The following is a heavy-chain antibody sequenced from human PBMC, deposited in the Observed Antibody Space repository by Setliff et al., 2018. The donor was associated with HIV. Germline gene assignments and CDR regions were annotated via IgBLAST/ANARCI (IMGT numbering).Heavy chain of an antibody. D-gene: IGHD3-10*01. CDR3: ARDRHSSGLGSYGP. V-gene: IGHV4-4*07. CDR2: IDSSGTA. CDR1: GGSFGVYR. J-gene: IGHJ5*02. Sequence: SETLSLTCTISGGSFGVYRWSWIRQSAGGGLEWIGRIDSSGTADYKPSLKGRVAISVDTSRNQFSLRVTSVTAADTAVYFCARDRHSSGLGSYGPWGPGILVTVSS.